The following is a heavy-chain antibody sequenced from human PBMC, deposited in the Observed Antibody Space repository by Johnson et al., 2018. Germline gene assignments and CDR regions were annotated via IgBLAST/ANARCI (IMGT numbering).Heavy chain of an antibody. V-gene: IGHV3-72*01. D-gene: IGHD4/OR15-4a*01. CDR1: GFTFSDHY. J-gene: IGHJ1*01. Sequence: EVQLVESGGGLVQXGGSLRLXCAASGFTFSDHYMDWVRQAPGKGLEWVGRTRDKSNIYTTEYAASVKGRFTISRDDSKNSLYLQMNSLKTEDTAVYYCVGASGITYPYFQHWGQGTLVTVSS. CDR2: TRDKSNIYTT. CDR3: VGASGITYPYFQH.